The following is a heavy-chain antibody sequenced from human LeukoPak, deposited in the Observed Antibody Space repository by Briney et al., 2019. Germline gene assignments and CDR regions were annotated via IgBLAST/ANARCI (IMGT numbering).Heavy chain of an antibody. J-gene: IGHJ3*01. CDR1: GFSLTNYA. Sequence: PGGSLRLSCAASGFSLTNYALTRVRQAPGRGLEWVSSIRVGSTNTYYADSVKGRFTISRDDSRNTFYLYMNSLRPDDTAVYYCTKAPFDLIKGTYDLWGQGTKVTVPS. V-gene: IGHV3-23*01. D-gene: IGHD3-10*01. CDR3: TKAPFDLIKGTYDL. CDR2: IRVGSTNT.